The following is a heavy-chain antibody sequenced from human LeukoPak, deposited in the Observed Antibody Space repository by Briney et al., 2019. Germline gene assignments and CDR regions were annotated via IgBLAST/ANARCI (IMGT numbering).Heavy chain of an antibody. J-gene: IGHJ4*02. CDR3: ARRYSSGWRNDY. CDR1: GFTFSSYE. D-gene: IGHD6-19*01. Sequence: QPGGSLRLSCAASGFTFSSYEMNWVRQAPGKGLEWVSYISSSGSTIYYADSVKGRFTISRDNAKNSLYLQMNSLRAEDTAVYYCARRYSSGWRNDYWGQGTLVTVSS. V-gene: IGHV3-48*03. CDR2: ISSSGSTI.